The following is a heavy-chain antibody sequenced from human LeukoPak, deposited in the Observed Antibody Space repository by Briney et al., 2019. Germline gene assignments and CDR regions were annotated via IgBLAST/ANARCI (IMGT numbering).Heavy chain of an antibody. Sequence: GGSLRLSCAASGFTFSSYSMNWVRQPPGKGLEWVSSISSSSSYIYYADSVKGRFTISRDNAKNSLYLQMNSLRAEDTAVYYCARAASYYYYYYGMDVWGQGTTVTVSS. CDR1: GFTFSSYS. CDR3: ARAASYYYYYYGMDV. J-gene: IGHJ6*02. V-gene: IGHV3-21*01. D-gene: IGHD2-2*01. CDR2: ISSSSSYI.